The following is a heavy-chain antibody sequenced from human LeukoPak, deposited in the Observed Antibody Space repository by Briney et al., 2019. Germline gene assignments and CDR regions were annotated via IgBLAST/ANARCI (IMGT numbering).Heavy chain of an antibody. J-gene: IGHJ4*02. CDR2: IYYSGST. V-gene: IGHV4-59*08. CDR3: ARLRGYRAFDY. CDR1: GGSISSYY. Sequence: SETLSLTCTVSGGSISSYYWSWIRQPAGKGLEWIGYIYYSGSTYYNPSLKSRVTISVDTSKNQFSLKLSSVTAADTAVYYCARLRGYRAFDYWGQGTLVTVSS. D-gene: IGHD3-22*01.